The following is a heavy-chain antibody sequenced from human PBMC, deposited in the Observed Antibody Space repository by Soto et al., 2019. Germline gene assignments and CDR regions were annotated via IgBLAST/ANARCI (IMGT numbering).Heavy chain of an antibody. CDR3: SRRAPEGFDP. CDR2: IDYRGTI. J-gene: IGHJ5*02. V-gene: IGHV4-39*02. CDR1: GGSIATSSYF. Sequence: LPETLSLTCTVSGGSIATSSYFWAWIRRPPGKGLEWIGSIDYRGTIYNNPSLRSRVTISVDTSKNHFSLKLDSVTAADTALYYCSRRAPEGFDPWGQGTLVTVSS.